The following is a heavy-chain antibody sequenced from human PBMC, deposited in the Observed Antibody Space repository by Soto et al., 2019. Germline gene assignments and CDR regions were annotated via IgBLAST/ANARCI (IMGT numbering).Heavy chain of an antibody. CDR2: IYWDDDK. V-gene: IGHV2-5*02. D-gene: IGHD3-22*01. J-gene: IGHJ3*02. CDR3: ARATASYYDSSGYAFDI. Sequence: QITLKESGPPLVKPTQTLTLTCTFSGFSLSTSGVGVGWIRQPPGKALEWLALIYWDDDKRYSPSLKSRLTLTKDTSKNQVVLIMTNMDPVDTATYYCARATASYYDSSGYAFDIWGQGTMVTVSS. CDR1: GFSLSTSGVG.